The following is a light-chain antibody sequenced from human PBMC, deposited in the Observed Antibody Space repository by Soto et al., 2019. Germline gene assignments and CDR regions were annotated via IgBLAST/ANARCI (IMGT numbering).Light chain of an antibody. CDR1: QSVNTY. V-gene: IGKV1-39*01. CDR3: QQSSSAPLT. J-gene: IGKJ3*01. CDR2: ASS. Sequence: DIQMTQSPSSLSASEGDRLAITCRASQSVNTYLNWYQHKPGKAPKLLIYASSSLQSGVPSRFSGSGSGTEFTLTISSLQPEDSAVYYCQQSSSAPLTFGPGTKVDNK.